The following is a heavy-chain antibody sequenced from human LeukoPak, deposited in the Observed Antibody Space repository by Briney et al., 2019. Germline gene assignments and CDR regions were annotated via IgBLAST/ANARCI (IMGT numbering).Heavy chain of an antibody. CDR1: GHIFSNYA. CDR3: AKSRSGGGSCYNY. V-gene: IGHV3-23*01. J-gene: IGHJ4*02. Sequence: PGGPLRLPCAASGHIFSNYAMSWVRQAPGKGLEWVSTFSGSDDSTYYEASVRGRFTISRDNSKNTLYLQMNSLRAEDTAVYYCAKSRSGGGSCYNYWGQGTLVTVSS. D-gene: IGHD2-15*01. CDR2: FSGSDDST.